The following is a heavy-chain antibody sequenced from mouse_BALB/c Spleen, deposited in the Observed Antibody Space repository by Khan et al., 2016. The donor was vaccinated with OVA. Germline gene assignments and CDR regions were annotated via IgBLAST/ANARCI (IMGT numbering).Heavy chain of an antibody. CDR2: INYSGNT. J-gene: IGHJ3*01. Sequence: EVQLQESGPGLVKPSQSLSLTCTVTGYSITSEYAWNWIRHFPGNKLEWMGYINYSGNTRYNPSLKSRISITRDTSKNQFFPQLNSVTTEDTATYYCTRKDYYDYDPFPYWGQGTLVTVSA. CDR3: TRKDYYDYDPFPY. V-gene: IGHV3-2*02. D-gene: IGHD2-4*01. CDR1: GYSITSEYA.